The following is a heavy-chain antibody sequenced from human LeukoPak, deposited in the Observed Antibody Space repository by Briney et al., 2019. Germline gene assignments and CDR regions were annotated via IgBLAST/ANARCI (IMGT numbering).Heavy chain of an antibody. D-gene: IGHD6-19*01. Sequence: TGGSLRLSCATSGFTVSGKYMSWVRQAPGKGLEWVSGISSSGSASYYADSVKGRFTISRDNSRNTLYLQMNNLSADDTAVYYCTKARYSNAWDYSDYWGQGTLVTVSS. J-gene: IGHJ4*02. CDR2: ISSSGSAS. CDR1: GFTVSGKY. V-gene: IGHV3-23*01. CDR3: TKARYSNAWDYSDY.